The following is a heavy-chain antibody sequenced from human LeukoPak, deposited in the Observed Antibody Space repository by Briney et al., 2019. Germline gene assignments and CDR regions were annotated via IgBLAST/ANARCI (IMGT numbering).Heavy chain of an antibody. D-gene: IGHD2-2*01. CDR1: GFTVSNNY. J-gene: IGHJ6*02. CDR2: IYSGGST. CDR3: VRGGYCSGTSCAHYDGMDV. Sequence: GGSLRLSCAASGFTVSNNYMNWVRQAPGKGLEWVSVIYSGGSTYYADSVKGRFTISRDNSKNTLYLQMNSLRAEDTAVYYCVRGGYCSGTSCAHYDGMDVWGQGTTVTVSS. V-gene: IGHV3-53*01.